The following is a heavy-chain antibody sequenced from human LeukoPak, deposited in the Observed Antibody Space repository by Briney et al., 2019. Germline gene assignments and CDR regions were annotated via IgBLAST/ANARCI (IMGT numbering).Heavy chain of an antibody. CDR3: TIGGGTMSD. CDR1: GFTFSNAW. V-gene: IGHV3-15*01. D-gene: IGHD3-22*01. J-gene: IGHJ4*02. CDR2: IKSKTDGGPT. Sequence: PGGSLRLSCAASGFTFSNAWMSWVRQAPGKGLEWVGRIKSKTDGGPTDYAAPVKGRFTISRDDSKNTLYLQMDSLRTEDTAVYYCTIGGGTMSDWGQGTLVTVSS.